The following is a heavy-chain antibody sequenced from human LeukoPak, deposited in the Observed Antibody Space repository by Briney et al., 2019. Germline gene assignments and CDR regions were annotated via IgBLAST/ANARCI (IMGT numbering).Heavy chain of an antibody. J-gene: IGHJ4*02. D-gene: IGHD1-26*01. CDR3: VRDIPHGSYFDY. CDR2: ISNGGTTT. Sequence: GGSLRLSCAASGFAFSSYWMCWVRQAPGKGLVWVSRISNGGTTTNYADSVKGRFTISRDNAKNTLYLQVNSLRTEDTAVYYCVRDIPHGSYFDYWGQGTLGTLSS. V-gene: IGHV3-74*01. CDR1: GFAFSSYW.